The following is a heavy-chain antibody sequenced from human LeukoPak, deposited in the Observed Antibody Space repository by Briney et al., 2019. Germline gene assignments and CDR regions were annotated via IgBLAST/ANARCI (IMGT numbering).Heavy chain of an antibody. J-gene: IGHJ3*02. V-gene: IGHV4-39*07. CDR2: IYSRGNT. CDR3: ARSDGYGLVGI. Sequence: SETLSLTCSVSGVSISSGSNYWGWIRQPPGKTLEWIGSIYSRGNTYYNPSLKSRVIILIDTAKNHFSLNLSSVTAADTAVYYCARSDGYGLVGIWGQGTMVTVSS. D-gene: IGHD3-10*01. CDR1: GVSISSGSNY.